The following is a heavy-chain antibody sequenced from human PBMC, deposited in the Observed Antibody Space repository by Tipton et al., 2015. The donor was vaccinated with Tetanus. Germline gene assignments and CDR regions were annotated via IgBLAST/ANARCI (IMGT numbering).Heavy chain of an antibody. CDR1: GGSIINTTW. CDR2: INYDGST. V-gene: IGHV4-4*02. CDR3: ARGRQRLVPAGFDL. D-gene: IGHD6-13*01. J-gene: IGHJ5*02. Sequence: TLSLTCTVSGGSIINTTWLTWVRQPPGKGLEWLGEINYDGSTNYNPSPRRRVTISIGPSTNQFSLKLNSVTAADSAVYYCARGRQRLVPAGFDLWGQGTLVTVSS.